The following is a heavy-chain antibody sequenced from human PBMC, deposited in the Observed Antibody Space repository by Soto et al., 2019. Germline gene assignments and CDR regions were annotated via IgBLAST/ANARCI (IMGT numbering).Heavy chain of an antibody. V-gene: IGHV1-69*04. CDR1: GGTFSSYA. Sequence: SVKVSCKASGGTFSSYAISWVRQAPGQGLEWMGRIIPILGIANYAQKFQGRVTITADKSTSTAYMELSSLRSEDTAVYYCARAMATVRYYYYGMDVRGQGTTVTVSS. CDR3: ARAMATVRYYYYGMDV. J-gene: IGHJ6*02. CDR2: IIPILGIA. D-gene: IGHD4-4*01.